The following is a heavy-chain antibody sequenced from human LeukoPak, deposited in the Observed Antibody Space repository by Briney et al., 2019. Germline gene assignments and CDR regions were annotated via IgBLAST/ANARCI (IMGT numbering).Heavy chain of an antibody. D-gene: IGHD3-22*01. Sequence: SETLSLTCTVSGGSISSTSYYWGWIRQPPGKGLEWIGTIFYSGSTYYSPSLKSRVTISVDTSKNQFSLKLTSVTAADTAVYYCARQGVGVVADLGYFDSWGQGNLVTVSS. J-gene: IGHJ4*02. V-gene: IGHV4-39*01. CDR3: ARQGVGVVADLGYFDS. CDR1: GGSISSTSYY. CDR2: IFYSGST.